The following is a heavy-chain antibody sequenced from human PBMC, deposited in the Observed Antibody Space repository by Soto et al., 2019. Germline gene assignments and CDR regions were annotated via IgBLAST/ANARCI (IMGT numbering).Heavy chain of an antibody. V-gene: IGHV3-15*07. D-gene: IGHD3-22*01. CDR2: IKSKTDGGTT. CDR3: TTASQYYYDSSGYYDGMDV. Sequence: GGSLRLCCAASGFTFSNAWMNWVRQAPGKGLEWVGRIKSKTDGGTTDYAAPVKGRFTISRDDSKNTLYLQMNSLKTEDTAVYYCTTASQYYYDSSGYYDGMDVWGQGTTVTVSS. CDR1: GFTFSNAW. J-gene: IGHJ6*02.